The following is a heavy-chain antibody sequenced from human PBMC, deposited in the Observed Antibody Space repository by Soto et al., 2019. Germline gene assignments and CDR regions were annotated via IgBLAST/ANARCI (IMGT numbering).Heavy chain of an antibody. CDR2: MNPNSGNT. CDR3: AGATGSSGNYYYMDV. J-gene: IGHJ6*03. V-gene: IGHV1-8*01. CDR1: GYTFTSYD. Sequence: GASVKVSCKASGYTFTSYDINWVRQATGQGLEWMGWMNPNSGNTGYAQKFQGRVTMTRNTSISTAYMELSSLRSEDTAVYYCAGATGSSGNYYYMDVWGKGTTVTVSS. D-gene: IGHD3-3*01.